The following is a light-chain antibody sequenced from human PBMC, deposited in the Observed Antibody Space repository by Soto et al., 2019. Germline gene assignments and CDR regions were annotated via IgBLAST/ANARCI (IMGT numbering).Light chain of an antibody. CDR2: RAS. V-gene: IGKV1-39*01. J-gene: IGKJ1*01. CDR3: QQSYSSPPWT. CDR1: QTISTF. Sequence: DIQMTQSPSSLSASGGDRVTISCRASQTISTFLNWYQQKPGTAPRLLIYRASSVNSGVPPRFSGSGSGRDFTLTISSLRPEDIATYFCQQSYSSPPWTFGQGTKVDIK.